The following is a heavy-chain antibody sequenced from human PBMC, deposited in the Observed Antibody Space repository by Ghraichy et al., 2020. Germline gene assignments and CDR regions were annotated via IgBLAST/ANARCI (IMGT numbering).Heavy chain of an antibody. Sequence: VKVSCKASGGTFSSYAISWVRQAPGQGLEWMGGIIPIFGTANYAQKFQGRVTITADKSTSTAYMELSSLRSEDTAVYYCARGDGGSGGISYYYYGMDVWGQGTTVTVSS. CDR1: GGTFSSYA. CDR3: ARGDGGSGGISYYYYGMDV. J-gene: IGHJ6*02. CDR2: IIPIFGTA. V-gene: IGHV1-69*13. D-gene: IGHD2-15*01.